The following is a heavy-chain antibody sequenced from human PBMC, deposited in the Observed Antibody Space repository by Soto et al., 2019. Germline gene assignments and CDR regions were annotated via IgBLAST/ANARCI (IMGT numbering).Heavy chain of an antibody. CDR2: ISSSSSTI. D-gene: IGHD3-3*01. CDR3: ARFSIFGVDDAFDI. Sequence: PGGSLRLSCAASGFTFSSYSMNWVRQAPGKGLEWVSYISSSSSTIYYADSVKGRFTISRDNAKNSLYLQMNSLRAEDTAVYYCARFSIFGVDDAFDIWGQGTMVTVSS. V-gene: IGHV3-48*01. J-gene: IGHJ3*02. CDR1: GFTFSSYS.